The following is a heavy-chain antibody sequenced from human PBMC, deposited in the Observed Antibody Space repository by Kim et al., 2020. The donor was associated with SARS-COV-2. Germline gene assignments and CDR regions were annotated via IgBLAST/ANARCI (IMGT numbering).Heavy chain of an antibody. D-gene: IGHD3-10*01. Sequence: DYAQRFHGRVTITADDSTSTVYMELSSLRSDDTAIYYCAKGTGTGAFDIWGQGTMLLVSS. CDR3: AKGTGTGAFDI. V-gene: IGHV1-69*01. J-gene: IGHJ3*02.